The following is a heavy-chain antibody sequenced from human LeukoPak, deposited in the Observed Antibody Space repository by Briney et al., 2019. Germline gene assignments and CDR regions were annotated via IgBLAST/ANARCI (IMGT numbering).Heavy chain of an antibody. D-gene: IGHD3-10*01. CDR2: IKSKIDGGTI. V-gene: IGHV3-15*01. CDR1: GGSFSGYY. J-gene: IGHJ5*02. Sequence: ETLSLTCAVYGGSFSGYYWSWIRQPPGKGLEWVGRIKSKIDGGTIDYAAPVKGRFTISRDDSKNTLDPQMNSLKTEDTAVYYCTTNRPWLGSWGQGTLVTVSS. CDR3: TTNRPWLGS.